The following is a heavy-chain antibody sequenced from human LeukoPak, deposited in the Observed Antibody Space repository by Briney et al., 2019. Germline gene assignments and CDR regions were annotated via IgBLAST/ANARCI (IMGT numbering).Heavy chain of an antibody. D-gene: IGHD2-2*01. CDR1: GYSITSGYY. V-gene: IGHV4-38-2*02. J-gene: IGHJ2*01. CDR3: ARGIVLVPAAKEYFDL. Sequence: PSETLSLTCTISGYSITSGYYWGWIRQPPGKGLECIGSVYHSGDTYYNPSLKSRVTISVDTSKNQFSLKLSSVTAADTSVYYCARGIVLVPAAKEYFDLWGRGTLVTVSS. CDR2: VYHSGDT.